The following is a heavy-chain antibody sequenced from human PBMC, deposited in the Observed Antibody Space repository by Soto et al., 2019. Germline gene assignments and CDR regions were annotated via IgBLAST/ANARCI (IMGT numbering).Heavy chain of an antibody. J-gene: IGHJ5*02. CDR2: IIPIFGTA. D-gene: IGHD2-15*01. CDR1: GGTFSSYA. V-gene: IGHV1-69*13. CDR3: ARVPMSGSGPNWFDP. Sequence: SVKVSCKASGGTFSSYAISWVRQAPGQGLEWMGGIIPIFGTANYAQKFQGRVTITADESTSTAYMELSSLRSEDTAVYYCARVPMSGSGPNWFDPWGQGTLVTVS.